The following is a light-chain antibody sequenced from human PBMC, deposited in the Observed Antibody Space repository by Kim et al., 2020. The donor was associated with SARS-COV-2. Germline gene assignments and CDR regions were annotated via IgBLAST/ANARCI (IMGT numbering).Light chain of an antibody. V-gene: IGKV3-20*01. J-gene: IGKJ1*01. CDR1: QSVASN. CDR3: QQYGGSPT. CDR2: DAS. Sequence: EIVLTQSPDTLSLSPGDRAALSCRASQSVASNLAWYQHRPGQPPRLLIYDASKSASRIPDRFSGSGSGTDFTLTISRLEPEDFAIYYCQQYGGSPTFGQGTKVDIK.